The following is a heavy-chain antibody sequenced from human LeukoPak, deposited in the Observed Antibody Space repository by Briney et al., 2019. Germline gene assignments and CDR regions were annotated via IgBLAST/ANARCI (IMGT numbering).Heavy chain of an antibody. CDR1: GYTFTSYY. CDR2: INPSGGST. Sequence: ASVKVYCKASGYTFTSYYMHWVRQAPGQGLEWMGIINPSGGSTSYAQKFQGRVTMTRDTSTSTVYMELSSLRSEDTAVYYCARDSSNWFGELLLDYWGQGTLVTVSS. D-gene: IGHD3-10*01. J-gene: IGHJ4*02. CDR3: ARDSSNWFGELLLDY. V-gene: IGHV1-46*01.